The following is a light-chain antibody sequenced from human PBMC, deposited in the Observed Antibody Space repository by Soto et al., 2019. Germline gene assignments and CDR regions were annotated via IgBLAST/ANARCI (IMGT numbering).Light chain of an antibody. V-gene: IGKV3-20*01. Sequence: EIVLTQSPGTLSLSPGERATLSCRASQSVSISYLAWYQQNPGQAPSLLIYGASSRATGIPDRFSGSGSGTDFTLTLSRLEPEDFAVYYCQQYGRFLFGAGTKVDIK. CDR1: QSVSISY. J-gene: IGKJ3*01. CDR2: GAS. CDR3: QQYGRFL.